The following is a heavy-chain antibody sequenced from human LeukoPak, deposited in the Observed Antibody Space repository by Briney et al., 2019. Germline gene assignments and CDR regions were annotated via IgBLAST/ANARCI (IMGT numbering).Heavy chain of an antibody. CDR3: SRGRRSPDY. Sequence: GGSLRLSCTASGFTFGDFAMSWFRQAQGKGLEWVGLIRGRDYGATTDYAASVKGRFTISRDASKSIAYLQMNNLKTEDTAVYYCSRGRRSPDYWGQGTLVTVSS. CDR2: IRGRDYGATT. V-gene: IGHV3-49*03. D-gene: IGHD3-10*01. J-gene: IGHJ4*02. CDR1: GFTFGDFA.